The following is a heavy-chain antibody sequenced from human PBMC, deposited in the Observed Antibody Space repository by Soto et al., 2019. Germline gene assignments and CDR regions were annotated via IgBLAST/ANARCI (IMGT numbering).Heavy chain of an antibody. V-gene: IGHV1-45*02. Sequence: SVKVSCTASGYTFTYRYLHWVRQAPGQALEWMGWITPFNGNTNYAQKFQDRVTITRDRSMSTAYMELSSLRSEDTAMYYCASSLEGYSSSWSYFDYWGQGTLVTVSS. J-gene: IGHJ4*02. CDR3: ASSLEGYSSSWSYFDY. CDR2: ITPFNGNT. CDR1: GYTFTYRY. D-gene: IGHD6-13*01.